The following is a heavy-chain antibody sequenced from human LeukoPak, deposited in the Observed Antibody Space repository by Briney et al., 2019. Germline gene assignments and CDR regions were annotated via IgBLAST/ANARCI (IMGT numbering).Heavy chain of an antibody. Sequence: GASVKVSCKASGGTFSSYAISWVRQAPGQGLEWMGGIIPILGTANYAQKFQGRVTITADESTSTAYMELSSLRSEDTAVYYCARGPQPNNWNYSFDPWGQGTLVTVSS. D-gene: IGHD1-7*01. CDR2: IIPILGTA. V-gene: IGHV1-69*13. CDR1: GGTFSSYA. CDR3: ARGPQPNNWNYSFDP. J-gene: IGHJ5*02.